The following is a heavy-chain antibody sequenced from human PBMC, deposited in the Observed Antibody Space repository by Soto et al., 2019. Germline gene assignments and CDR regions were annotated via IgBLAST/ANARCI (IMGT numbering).Heavy chain of an antibody. CDR2: IYPYDSDT. CDR1: GYSFTSYW. Sequence: PGESLKISCKTSGYSFTSYWIGWVRQRPGKGMGWMGNIYPYDSDTRYSPSFQGQVTISADTSITTAYLQWSGLRASDTAMYFCARHLVGSTRGNFDYWGQGTLVTVSS. CDR3: ARHLVGSTRGNFDY. V-gene: IGHV5-51*01. D-gene: IGHD2-2*01. J-gene: IGHJ4*01.